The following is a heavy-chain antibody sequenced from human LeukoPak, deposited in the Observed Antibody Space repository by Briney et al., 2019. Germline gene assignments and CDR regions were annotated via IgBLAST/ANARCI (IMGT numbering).Heavy chain of an antibody. D-gene: IGHD1-26*01. CDR3: ARGNTLRYSGSYFPYY. Sequence: ASVKVSCKASGYTFTGYYMHWVRQAPGQGLEWMGWINPNSGGTNYAQKFQGRVTMTRDTSISTAYMELSRLRSDDTAVYYCARGNTLRYSGSYFPYYWGQGTLVTVSS. V-gene: IGHV1-2*02. CDR1: GYTFTGYY. J-gene: IGHJ4*02. CDR2: INPNSGGT.